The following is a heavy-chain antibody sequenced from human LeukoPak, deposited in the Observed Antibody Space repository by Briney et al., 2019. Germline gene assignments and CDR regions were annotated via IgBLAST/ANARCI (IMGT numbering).Heavy chain of an antibody. CDR2: ISYDGSNK. CDR3: AKDMIPHYGSGRYNYYYYGMDV. V-gene: IGHV3-30-3*01. D-gene: IGHD3-10*01. J-gene: IGHJ6*02. Sequence: GGSLRLSCAASGFTFSSYAMHWVRQAPGKGLEWVAVISYDGSNKYYADSVKGRFTISRDNAKNPLYLQMNSLRAEDTALYYCAKDMIPHYGSGRYNYYYYGMDVWGQGTTVTVSS. CDR1: GFTFSSYA.